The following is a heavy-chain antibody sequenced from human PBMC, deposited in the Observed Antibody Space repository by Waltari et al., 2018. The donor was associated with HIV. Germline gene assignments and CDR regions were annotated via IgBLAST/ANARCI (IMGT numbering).Heavy chain of an antibody. J-gene: IGHJ5*02. CDR2: IYSSGST. V-gene: IGHV4-59*01. Sequence: QVQLQESGPGLVKPSETLSLTCTVSGVSISTYYWSWIRQPTGKGLEWIAYIYSSGSTNYSPSLKSRVTISVDTSKNQFSLKLSSVTAADTAVYYCARDRGSGYDDNWFDPWGQGTLVTVSS. CDR3: ARDRGSGYDDNWFDP. D-gene: IGHD5-12*01. CDR1: GVSISTYY.